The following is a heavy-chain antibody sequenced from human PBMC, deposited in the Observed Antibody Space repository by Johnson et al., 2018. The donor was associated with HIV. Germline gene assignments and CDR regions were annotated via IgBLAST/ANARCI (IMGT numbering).Heavy chain of an antibody. Sequence: VHLVESGGDLVQPGGSLRLSCAASGFTFRNYAMSWVRQAPGKGLEWVSAISVSGGSKYYADSVKGRFTISRDNSKFPLSLHMNNLRVEDTAIYYCARDRGITIFAVTIDAFDIWGQGTMVTVSS. D-gene: IGHD3-3*01. V-gene: IGHV3-23*04. CDR1: GFTFRNYA. CDR2: ISVSGGSK. J-gene: IGHJ3*02. CDR3: ARDRGITIFAVTIDAFDI.